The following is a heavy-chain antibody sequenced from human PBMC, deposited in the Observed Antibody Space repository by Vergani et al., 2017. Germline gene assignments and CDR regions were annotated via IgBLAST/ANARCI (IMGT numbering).Heavy chain of an antibody. CDR2: ISAYNGNT. D-gene: IGHD2-2*01. Sequence: QVQLVQSGAEVKKPGASVKVSCKASGYTFTNYGISWVRQAPGQGLEWMGWISAYNGNTNYAQKLQGRVTMTTDTSTSTVYMELRSLRSDDTAVYYCARRGRDCSSTSCYLGPDAFDIWGQGTMVTVSS. CDR1: GYTFTNYG. J-gene: IGHJ3*02. CDR3: ARRGRDCSSTSCYLGPDAFDI. V-gene: IGHV1-18*01.